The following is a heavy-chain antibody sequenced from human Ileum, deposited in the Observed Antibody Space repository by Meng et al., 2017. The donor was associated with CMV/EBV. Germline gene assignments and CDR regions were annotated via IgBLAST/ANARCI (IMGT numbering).Heavy chain of an antibody. Sequence: VQLNRWGEGLLKLSESLSLTCAVYSGSFSDFFWGWIRQPPGKGLEWVGESSHSGNTKYNPSLKSRVTISVDASKNQFSLNMRSVTAADTAVYYCARGRDFWWEVDYTGQGTLVTVSS. CDR2: SSHSGNT. J-gene: IGHJ4*02. CDR1: SGSFSDFF. V-gene: IGHV4-34*01. D-gene: IGHD1-26*01. CDR3: ARGRDFWWEVDY.